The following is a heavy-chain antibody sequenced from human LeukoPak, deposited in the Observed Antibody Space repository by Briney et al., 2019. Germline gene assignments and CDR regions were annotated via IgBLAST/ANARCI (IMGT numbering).Heavy chain of an antibody. Sequence: PSETLSLTCAVYGGSFSGYYWSWIRQPPGKGLEWIGEINHSGSTNYNPSLKSRVTISVDTSKNQFSLKLSSVTGADTAVYYCARASFLTDAFDIWGQGTMVTVSS. J-gene: IGHJ3*02. CDR1: GGSFSGYY. CDR2: INHSGST. V-gene: IGHV4-34*01. D-gene: IGHD2/OR15-2a*01. CDR3: ARASFLTDAFDI.